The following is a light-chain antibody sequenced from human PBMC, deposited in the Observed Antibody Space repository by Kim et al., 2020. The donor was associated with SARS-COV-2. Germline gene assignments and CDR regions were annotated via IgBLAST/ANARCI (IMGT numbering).Light chain of an antibody. CDR3: AAWDDSLSAWV. CDR2: TKG. Sequence: HQLPGTAPKFLINTKGQRPSGVPDRAGGSDRFSASKSGPSASLAISGLRSEDEGEYYCAAWDDSLSAWVFGGGTQLTVL. V-gene: IGLV1-47*01. J-gene: IGLJ3*02.